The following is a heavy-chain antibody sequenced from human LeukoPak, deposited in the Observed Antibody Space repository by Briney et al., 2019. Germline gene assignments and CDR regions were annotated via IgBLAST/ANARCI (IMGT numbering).Heavy chain of an antibody. J-gene: IGHJ4*02. CDR3: ARGSKVGATPYFDY. V-gene: IGHV4-59*01. CDR1: GGSISNYY. Sequence: PSETLSLTCTVSGGSISNYYWNWIRQPPGKGLEWIGYIYYSGSTNYNPSLKSRVTISVDTSKNQFSLKLSSVTAADTAVYYCARGSKVGATPYFDYWGQGTLVTVSS. D-gene: IGHD1-26*01. CDR2: IYYSGST.